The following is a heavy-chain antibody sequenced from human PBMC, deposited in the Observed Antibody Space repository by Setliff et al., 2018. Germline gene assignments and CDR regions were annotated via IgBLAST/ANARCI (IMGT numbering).Heavy chain of an antibody. CDR2: SYNSGNT. V-gene: IGHV4-39*01. Sequence: TSETLSLTCSVSGGSISSSIYSWDWIRQPPGKGLEWIGNSYNSGNTYYNASLKSRVTISVDTSKNQFSLKLTSVTAADTAVYYCARHKSNGSGSYPPLYMDVWGKGIMDTVSS. J-gene: IGHJ6*03. D-gene: IGHD3-10*01. CDR1: GGSISSSIYS. CDR3: ARHKSNGSGSYPPLYMDV.